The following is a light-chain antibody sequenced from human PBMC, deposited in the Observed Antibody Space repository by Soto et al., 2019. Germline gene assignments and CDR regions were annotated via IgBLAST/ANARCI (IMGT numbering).Light chain of an antibody. V-gene: IGLV2-14*01. CDR2: EVT. J-gene: IGLJ2*01. CDR1: SSDVGGYNC. CDR3: SSYTSRNTLA. Sequence: QSALTQPASVSGSPGQSITISCTGTSSDVGGYNCISWYQQHPGKAPKLLIYEVTDRPSGVSNRFSRSKSGSTASLTISRLQAEDEADYYCSSYTSRNTLAFGGGTKLTVL.